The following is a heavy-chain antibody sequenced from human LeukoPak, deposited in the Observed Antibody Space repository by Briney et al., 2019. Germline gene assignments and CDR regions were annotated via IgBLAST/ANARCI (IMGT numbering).Heavy chain of an antibody. J-gene: IGHJ6*02. Sequence: LSLTCTVSGGSISSGDYYWSWIRQAPGRGLEWISYISGSGSDLYYADSVKGRFTISRDNANNSLYLQMNSLRAEDTAVYYCARSIGYYYTMDVWGQGTTVTVSS. D-gene: IGHD3-22*01. CDR3: ARSIGYYYTMDV. V-gene: IGHV3-11*01. CDR1: GGSISSGDYY. CDR2: ISGSGSDL.